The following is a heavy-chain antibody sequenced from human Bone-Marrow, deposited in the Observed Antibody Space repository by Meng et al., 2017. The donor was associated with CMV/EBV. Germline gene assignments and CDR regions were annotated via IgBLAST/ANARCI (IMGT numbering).Heavy chain of an antibody. CDR1: GFTFSSYW. J-gene: IGHJ6*02. CDR2: INRDGSIT. D-gene: IGHD6-13*01. CDR3: ARDYQQQLTHYYYYGMDV. Sequence: GGSLRLSCAASGFTFSSYWMHWVRQVPGKGLVWVSRINRDGSITGYADSVKGRFTFSRDNAKNTLYLQMNSLRAEDTAVYYCARDYQQQLTHYYYYGMDVWGQGTTVTVSS. V-gene: IGHV3-74*01.